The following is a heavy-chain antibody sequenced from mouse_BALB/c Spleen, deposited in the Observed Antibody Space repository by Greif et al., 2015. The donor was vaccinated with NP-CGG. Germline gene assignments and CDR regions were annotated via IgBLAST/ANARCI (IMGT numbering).Heavy chain of an antibody. J-gene: IGHJ4*01. V-gene: IGHV3-6*02. CDR2: ISYDGSN. CDR1: GYSITSGYY. D-gene: IGHD2-3*01. CDR3: ASFYDGYFYYAMDY. Sequence: EVQLQESGPGLVKPSQSLSPTCSVTGYSITSGYYWNWIRQFPGNKLEWMGYISYDGSNNYNPSLKNRISITRDTSKNQFFLKLNSVTTEDTATYYCASFYDGYFYYAMDYWGQGTSVTVSS.